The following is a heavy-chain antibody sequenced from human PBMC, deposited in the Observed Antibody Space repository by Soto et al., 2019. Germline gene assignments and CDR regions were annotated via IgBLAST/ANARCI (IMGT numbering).Heavy chain of an antibody. CDR3: ARGLYGSGLNWFDP. J-gene: IGHJ5*02. D-gene: IGHD3-10*01. V-gene: IGHV4-34*01. CDR1: GGSFSGYY. Sequence: SETLSLTCAVYGGSFSGYYWSWIRQPPGKGLEWIGEINHSGSTNYNPSLKSRVTISVDTFKNQFSLKLSSVTAADTAVYYCARGLYGSGLNWFDPWGQGTLVTVSS. CDR2: INHSGST.